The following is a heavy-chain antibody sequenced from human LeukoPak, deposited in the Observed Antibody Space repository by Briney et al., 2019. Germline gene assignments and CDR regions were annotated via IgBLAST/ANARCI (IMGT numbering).Heavy chain of an antibody. Sequence: PAETLSLTCAVSGGSFSGYSWSWIRQPPGKGLEWIWAINHSGSTNYIPSLKSRVTISVDTSKNQFSLELSSVTAADTAVYYCARGLYYYFWSGYQKRSHFDYWGQGTLVTVSS. CDR1: GGSFSGYS. CDR3: ARGLYYYFWSGYQKRSHFDY. CDR2: INHSGST. J-gene: IGHJ4*02. D-gene: IGHD3-3*01. V-gene: IGHV4-34*01.